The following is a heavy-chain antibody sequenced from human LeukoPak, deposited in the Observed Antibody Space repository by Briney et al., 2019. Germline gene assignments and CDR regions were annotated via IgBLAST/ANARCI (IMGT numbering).Heavy chain of an antibody. V-gene: IGHV1-8*01. CDR1: GYTFTSYD. CDR3: ARAVPTVVTPDY. J-gene: IGHJ4*02. D-gene: IGHD4-23*01. CDR2: MNPNSGNT. Sequence: ASVTVSCKASGYTFTSYDINWVRQATGQGLEWMGWMNPNSGNTGYAQKFQGRVTMTRNTSISTAYMELSSLRSEDTAVYYCARAVPTVVTPDYWGQGTLVTVSS.